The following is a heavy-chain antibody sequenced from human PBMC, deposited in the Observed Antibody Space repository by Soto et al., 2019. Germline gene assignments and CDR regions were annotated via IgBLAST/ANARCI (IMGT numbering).Heavy chain of an antibody. D-gene: IGHD6-13*01. CDR3: AKLGKAAASITGRVY. CDR1: GFTFSSYT. V-gene: IGHV3-23*01. J-gene: IGHJ4*02. CDR2: ISGSGNST. Sequence: EVPLLESGGGLVQPGGSLRLSCAASGFTFSSYTMSWVRQAPGKGLEWVSGISGSGNSTYYADSVKGRFTISRDNSKNTLYMQINSLRAEDTALYYCAKLGKAAASITGRVYWGQGTLVTVSS.